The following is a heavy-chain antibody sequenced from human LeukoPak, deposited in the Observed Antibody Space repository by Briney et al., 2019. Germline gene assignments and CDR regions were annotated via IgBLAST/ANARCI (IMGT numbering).Heavy chain of an antibody. V-gene: IGHV1-69*13. D-gene: IGHD4-17*01. CDR1: GGTFSSYA. CDR3: ARVYGDFYGDLYYFDY. J-gene: IGHJ4*02. CDR2: IIPIFGTA. Sequence: SVKVSCKASGGTFSSYAISWVRQAPGQGLEWMGGIIPIFGTANYAQKFQGRVTITADESTSTAYMELSSLRSEDTAVYYCARVYGDFYGDLYYFDYWGQGTLVTVSS.